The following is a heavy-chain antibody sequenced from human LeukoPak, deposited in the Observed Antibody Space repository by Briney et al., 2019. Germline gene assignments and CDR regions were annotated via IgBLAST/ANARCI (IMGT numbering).Heavy chain of an antibody. CDR3: AREGQVVVSDRYFDY. V-gene: IGHV1-69*13. J-gene: IGHJ4*02. CDR1: GGTFSTYA. D-gene: IGHD3-22*01. CDR2: IIPISGTA. Sequence: ASVKVSCKASGGTFSTYAINWVRQAPGEGLEWMGGIIPISGTAKYAQKLQGRVTITADESTSTAYMELRSLRSEDTAVYYCAREGQVVVSDRYFDYWGQGTLITVSS.